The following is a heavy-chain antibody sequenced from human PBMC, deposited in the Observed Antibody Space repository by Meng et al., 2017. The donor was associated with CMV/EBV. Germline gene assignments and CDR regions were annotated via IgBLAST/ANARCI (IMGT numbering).Heavy chain of an antibody. D-gene: IGHD3-22*01. CDR2: ISRSSSYI. Sequence: GESLKISCAASGFTFSSYSMNWVRQAPGKGLEWVSSISRSSSYIYYADSVKGRFTISRDNAKNSLYLQMNSLRAEDTAVYYCARGGKLDCDSSGTRSYWFDPWGQGTLVTVSS. J-gene: IGHJ5*02. CDR1: GFTFSSYS. V-gene: IGHV3-21*01. CDR3: ARGGKLDCDSSGTRSYWFDP.